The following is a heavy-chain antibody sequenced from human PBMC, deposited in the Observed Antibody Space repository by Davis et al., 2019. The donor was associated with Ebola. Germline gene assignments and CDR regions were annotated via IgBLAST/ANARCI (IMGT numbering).Heavy chain of an antibody. Sequence: PGGSLRLSCKGSGYSFTSYWIGWVRQMPGTVLDWMGIIYPGDSDTRYSPSFQGQVTISADKSISTAYLQWSSLKASDTAMYYCARGAPGAYGGPKGGLYWGQGTLVTVSS. D-gene: IGHD4-23*01. CDR3: ARGAPGAYGGPKGGLY. CDR1: GYSFTSYW. V-gene: IGHV5-51*01. J-gene: IGHJ4*02. CDR2: IYPGDSDT.